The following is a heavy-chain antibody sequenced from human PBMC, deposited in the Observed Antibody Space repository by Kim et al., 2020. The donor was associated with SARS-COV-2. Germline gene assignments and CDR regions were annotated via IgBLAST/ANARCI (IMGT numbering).Heavy chain of an antibody. CDR2: INHSGRT. CDR3: ARRLSNTSGGGSHYCDL. CDR1: GGSFSGYY. D-gene: IGHD3-10*01. Sequence: SDTLSLTCAVYGGSFSGYYWSWIRQPPGKGLEWIGEINHSGRTNYNPSLKSRVTISVDTSKNQFSLRLTSVTAADTAVYYCARRLSNTSGGGSHYCDLWG. V-gene: IGHV4-34*01. J-gene: IGHJ2*01.